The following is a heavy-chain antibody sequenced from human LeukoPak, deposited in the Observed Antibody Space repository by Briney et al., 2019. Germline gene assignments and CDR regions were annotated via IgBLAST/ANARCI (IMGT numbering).Heavy chain of an antibody. CDR2: ISDSGGRT. J-gene: IGHJ5*02. CDR1: GITLSNYG. Sequence: GGSLRLSCAVSGITLSNYGMSWVRQAPGKGLEWVAGISDSGGRTNYADSVKGRFTISRDNPKNTLYLQMNNLRAEDTAMYFCAKSPDVVIERIGTTFDRWGQGTPVTVS. CDR3: AKSPDVVIERIGTTFDR. V-gene: IGHV3-23*01. D-gene: IGHD3-16*02.